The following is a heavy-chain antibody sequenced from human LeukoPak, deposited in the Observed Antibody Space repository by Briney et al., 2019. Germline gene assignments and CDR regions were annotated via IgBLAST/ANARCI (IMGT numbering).Heavy chain of an antibody. Sequence: GRSLGLSCAASGFTFDDYAMHWVRQAPGKGLEWVSGISWNSGSIGYADSVKGRFTISRDNAKNSLYLQMNSLRAEDTALYYCAKDISYDSSAFDYWGQGTLVTVSS. V-gene: IGHV3-9*01. J-gene: IGHJ4*02. CDR2: ISWNSGSI. CDR3: AKDISYDSSAFDY. D-gene: IGHD3-22*01. CDR1: GFTFDDYA.